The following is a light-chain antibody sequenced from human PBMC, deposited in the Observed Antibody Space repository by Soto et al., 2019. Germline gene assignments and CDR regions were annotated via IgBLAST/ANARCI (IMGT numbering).Light chain of an antibody. J-gene: IGKJ1*01. CDR2: SAS. CDR3: QQTYSTPRT. Sequence: DIQRTQSPSSLSASVGDRVTITCRASRSINTYVNWYQQRPGKAPELLIYSASNLHTGVPSRSSGSGSGTDFTFTINNLLPEDFAIYYCQQTYSTPRTFGQGTKVDIK. CDR1: RSINTY. V-gene: IGKV1-39*01.